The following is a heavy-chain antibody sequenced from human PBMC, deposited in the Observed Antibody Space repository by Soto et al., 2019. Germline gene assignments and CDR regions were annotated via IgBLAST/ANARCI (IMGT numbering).Heavy chain of an antibody. CDR1: GFIFSGSA. J-gene: IGHJ4*01. CDR2: IRSKTNGYAT. D-gene: IGHD3-22*01. CDR3: TTDSYSTMIVVRFDD. Sequence: GGSLRLSCEASGFIFSGSAMHWVRQASGKGLEWVGRIRSKTNGYATGYAASVEGRFTISRDDSKNTAYLQMNSLQTEDTAIYYCTTDSYSTMIVVRFDDWGHGTLVTVSS. V-gene: IGHV3-73*01.